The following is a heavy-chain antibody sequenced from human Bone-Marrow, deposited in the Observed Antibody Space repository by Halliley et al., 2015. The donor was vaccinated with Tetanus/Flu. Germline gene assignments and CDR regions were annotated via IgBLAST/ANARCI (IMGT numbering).Heavy chain of an antibody. J-gene: IGHJ6*02. CDR3: ARTQEWRRSQCYYGMDV. D-gene: IGHD5-12*01. Sequence: GLVKPSQTLSLICAISGDSVSSNSAAWNWIRQSPSRGLEWLGRTYYRSKWYIDYAVCVKSRVTINPDTSKNQFSLQLNSVTPEDSAVYFGARTQEWRRSQCYYGMDVWGLGTTATVSS. CDR2: TYYRSKWYI. V-gene: IGHV6-1*01. CDR1: GDSVSSNSAA.